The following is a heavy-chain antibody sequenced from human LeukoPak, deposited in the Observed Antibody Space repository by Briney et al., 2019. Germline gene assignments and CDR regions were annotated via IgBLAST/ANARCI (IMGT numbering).Heavy chain of an antibody. Sequence: SETLSLTRSVSGGSISCCHWIWMRQSPGKGLEWIGYMHHSGSASDNPSLKSRVPISLDTPKNQFSLKLSSVTAADTAVYYCARLGGTARMDVWGQGATVTVS. J-gene: IGHJ6*02. V-gene: IGHV4-59*01. D-gene: IGHD3-16*01. CDR2: MHHSGSA. CDR1: GGSISCCH. CDR3: ARLGGTARMDV.